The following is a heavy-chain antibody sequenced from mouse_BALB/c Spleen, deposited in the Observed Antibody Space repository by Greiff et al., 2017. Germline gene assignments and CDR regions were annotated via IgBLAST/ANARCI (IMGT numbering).Heavy chain of an antibody. D-gene: IGHD2-2*01. J-gene: IGHJ3*01. V-gene: IGHV5-17*02. Sequence: DVQLVESGGGLVQPGGSRKLSCAASGFTFSSFGMHWVRQAPEKGLEWVAYISSGSSTIYYADTVKGRFTISRDNPKNTLFLQMTSLRSEDTAMYYCARSDGYDDPFAYWGQGTLVTVSA. CDR2: ISSGSSTI. CDR3: ARSDGYDDPFAY. CDR1: GFTFSSFG.